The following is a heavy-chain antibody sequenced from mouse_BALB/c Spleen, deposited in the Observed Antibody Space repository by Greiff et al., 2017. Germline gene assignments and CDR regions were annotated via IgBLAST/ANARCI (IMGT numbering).Heavy chain of an antibody. J-gene: IGHJ2*01. CDR2: ISSGGSYT. CDR1: GFTFSSYG. CDR3: ARHLYYFDY. Sequence: EVKLVESGGDLVKPGGSLKLSCAASGFTFSSYGMSWVRQTPDKRLEWVATISSGGSYTYYPDSVKGRFTISRDNAKNTLYLQMSSLKSEDTAMYYCARHLYYFDYWGQVTTLTVSS. V-gene: IGHV5-6*01.